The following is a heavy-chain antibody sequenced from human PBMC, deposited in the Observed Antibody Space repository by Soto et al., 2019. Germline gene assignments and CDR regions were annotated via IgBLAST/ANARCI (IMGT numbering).Heavy chain of an antibody. D-gene: IGHD3-22*01. V-gene: IGHV3-30-3*01. J-gene: IGHJ6*02. Sequence: GGSLRLSCAASGFTCSSYAMHWVRQAPGKGLEWVAVISYDGSNKYYADSVKGRFTISRDNSKNTLYLQMNSLRAEDTAVYYCARDTLYYYDSSGYYGMDVWGQGTTVTVSS. CDR2: ISYDGSNK. CDR1: GFTCSSYA. CDR3: ARDTLYYYDSSGYYGMDV.